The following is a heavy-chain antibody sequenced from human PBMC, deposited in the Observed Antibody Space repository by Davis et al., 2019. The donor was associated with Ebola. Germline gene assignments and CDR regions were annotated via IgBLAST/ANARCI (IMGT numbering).Heavy chain of an antibody. Sequence: GESLKISCAASGFTFSSSVMSWVRQAPGKGLEWVSGISGSGGSTYYADSVKGRFTISRDNSKNTLYLQMNSLRAEDTAVYYCCGHLWFGPFDYWGQGTLVTVSS. D-gene: IGHD3-10*01. V-gene: IGHV3-23*01. CDR1: GFTFSSSV. CDR3: CGHLWFGPFDY. J-gene: IGHJ4*02. CDR2: ISGSGGST.